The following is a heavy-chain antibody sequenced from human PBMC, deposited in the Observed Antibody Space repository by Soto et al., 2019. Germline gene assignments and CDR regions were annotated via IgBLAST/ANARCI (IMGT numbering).Heavy chain of an antibody. V-gene: IGHV4-34*01. D-gene: IGHD2-21*02. Sequence: SETLSLTCAVYGGSFSGYYWSWIRQPPGKGLEWIGEINHSGSTNYNPSLKSRVTISVDTSKNQFSLKLSSVTAADTAVYYCARGLGDRDYWGQGTLVTVSS. CDR3: ARGLGDRDY. CDR2: INHSGST. CDR1: GGSFSGYY. J-gene: IGHJ4*02.